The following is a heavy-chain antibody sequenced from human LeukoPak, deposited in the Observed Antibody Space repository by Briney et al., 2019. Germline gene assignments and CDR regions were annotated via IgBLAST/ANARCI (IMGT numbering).Heavy chain of an antibody. CDR1: EFAFSNVG. J-gene: IGHJ4*02. D-gene: IGHD3-3*01. V-gene: IGHV3-15*01. CDR3: TYEGFDY. CDR2: VKTTTDGGTA. Sequence: GGSLRLSCTASEFAFSNVGMSWVRQSPGKGLEWVGRVKTTTDGGTAEYAAPVKGRFTISRDDSKNTMYLQMNSLKIEDTGVYYCTYEGFDYWGQGTLVTVSS.